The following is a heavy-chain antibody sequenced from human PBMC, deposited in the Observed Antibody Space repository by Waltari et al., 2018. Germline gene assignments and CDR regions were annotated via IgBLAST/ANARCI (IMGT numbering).Heavy chain of an antibody. CDR2: MDPSDSET. V-gene: IGHV5-10-1*03. J-gene: IGHJ4*02. CDR1: GYSFTNYW. D-gene: IGHD2-8*01. CDR3: ARGVGSPGDF. Sequence: EVHLVQSGAEVKKPGESLKISCKGSGYSFTNYWINWVRQMPGKGLERVGRMDPSDSETNHSPSFQGHVTISADKSTNTAYLQWSTLKASDTAMYYCARGVGSPGDFWGQGTLVTVSS.